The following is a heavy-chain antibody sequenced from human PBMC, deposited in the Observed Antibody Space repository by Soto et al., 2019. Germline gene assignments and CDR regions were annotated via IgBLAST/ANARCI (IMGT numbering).Heavy chain of an antibody. D-gene: IGHD4-17*01. V-gene: IGHV4-4*02. CDR3: VRYHGARVYFDY. J-gene: IGHJ4*02. CDR1: GGSIVSRSW. CDR2: IYHMGNT. Sequence: SETLSLTCTVSGGSIVSRSWLSWVRQTPGKGLEWIGEIYHMGNTNFNPSLKSRVVISIDKSKNQFSLTLSSMTAADTAVYFCVRYHGARVYFDYWGQGSLVTVSS.